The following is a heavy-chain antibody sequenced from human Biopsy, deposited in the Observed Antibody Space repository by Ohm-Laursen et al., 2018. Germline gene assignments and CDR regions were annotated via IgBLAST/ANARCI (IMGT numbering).Heavy chain of an antibody. Sequence: ASVKVSCKVSGYTLTELSMHWVRPAPGKGLEWMGGFAPENGKTVYAQNFQARVSMTEDTSTDTAYMELRSLRSEDTAVYYCAADINVWNVNYWGQGTQVTVSS. J-gene: IGHJ4*02. CDR3: AADINVWNVNY. CDR1: GYTLTELS. V-gene: IGHV1-24*01. D-gene: IGHD1-1*01. CDR2: FAPENGKT.